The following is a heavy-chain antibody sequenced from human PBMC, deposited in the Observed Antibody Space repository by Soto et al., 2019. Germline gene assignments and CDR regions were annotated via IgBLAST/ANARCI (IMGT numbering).Heavy chain of an antibody. CDR3: AHRFGSFGWYDCFDP. V-gene: IGHV2-5*02. D-gene: IGHD6-19*01. J-gene: IGHJ5*02. Sequence: QITLKESGPTLVKPTQTLTLTCTFSGFSLSTSGVGVGWIRQPPGKAVEWLALIYWDDDKRYRPSPKIRPTITKDPSKNQVVLTLTNMAPVDTATYYCAHRFGSFGWYDCFDPCGQGTLVTVSS. CDR1: GFSLSTSGVG. CDR2: IYWDDDK.